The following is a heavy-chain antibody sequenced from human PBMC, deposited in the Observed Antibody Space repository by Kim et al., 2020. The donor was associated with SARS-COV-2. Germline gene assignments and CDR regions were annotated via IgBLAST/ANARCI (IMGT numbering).Heavy chain of an antibody. CDR1: GFTFSSYG. D-gene: IGHD3-16*02. CDR2: ISYDGSNK. V-gene: IGHV3-30*18. Sequence: GGSLRLSCAASGFTFSSYGMHWVRQAPGKGLEWVAVISYDGSNKYYADSVKGRFTISRDNSKNTLYLQMNSLRAEDTAVYYCAKSSLSETHRLRLGELSFFDDWGQGTLVTVSS. J-gene: IGHJ4*02. CDR3: AKSSLSETHRLRLGELSFFDD.